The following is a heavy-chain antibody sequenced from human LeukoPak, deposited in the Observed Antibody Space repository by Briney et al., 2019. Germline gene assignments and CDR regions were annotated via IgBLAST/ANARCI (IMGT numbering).Heavy chain of an antibody. J-gene: IGHJ4*02. CDR1: GITLSDYG. V-gene: IGHV3-23*01. CDR2: ISDSGGST. CDR3: AKRGVVIRVILVGFHKEAYYFDS. Sequence: PGGSLRLSCAVAGITLSDYGMSWVRQAPGKGLKWVAVISDSGGSTNYADSVKGRFTISTDNPKNTLSLQMNRLRAEDTAVYFCAKRGVVIRVILVGFHKEAYYFDSWGQGALVTVSS. D-gene: IGHD3-22*01.